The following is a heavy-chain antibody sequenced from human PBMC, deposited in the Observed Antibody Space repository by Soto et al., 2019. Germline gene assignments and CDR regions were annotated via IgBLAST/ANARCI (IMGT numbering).Heavy chain of an antibody. Sequence: QVQLVQSGAEVKKPGASVKVSCKASGYTFTNYAMHWVRQAPGQRLEWMGWINAGNGNTKYSQKFQGRVTITRDTSARTAYMDLSSLRSDDTAVYYCARGPGGPDGPGDYWGQGTLVTVSS. CDR1: GYTFTNYA. J-gene: IGHJ4*02. V-gene: IGHV1-3*01. D-gene: IGHD2-15*01. CDR2: INAGNGNT. CDR3: ARGPGGPDGPGDY.